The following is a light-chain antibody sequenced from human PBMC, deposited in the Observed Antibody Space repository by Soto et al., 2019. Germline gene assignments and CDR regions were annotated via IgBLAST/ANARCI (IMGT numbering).Light chain of an antibody. CDR3: QQYNTWPPLT. CDR2: GAS. Sequence: EIVMTQSPATLSVSPGESATLSCRASQSVSGNLAWYQQKPGQAPRLLIYGASTGATGIPARFSDSGSGTEFTLTISSLQSEDFAVYYCQQYNTWPPLTFGGGTQVELK. V-gene: IGKV3-15*01. CDR1: QSVSGN. J-gene: IGKJ4*01.